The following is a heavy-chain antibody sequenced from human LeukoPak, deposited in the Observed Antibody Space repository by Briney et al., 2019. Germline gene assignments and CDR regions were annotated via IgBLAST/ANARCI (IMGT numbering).Heavy chain of an antibody. CDR2: ISWNSGSI. CDR3: AKDMAAAGSPSAFDP. CDR1: GFTFDDYA. V-gene: IGHV3-9*01. Sequence: GGSLRLSCAASGFTFDDYAMHWVRQAPGKGLEWVSGISWNSGSIGYADSVKGRFTISRDNAKNSLYLQMNSLGAEDTALYYCAKDMAAAGSPSAFDPWGQGTLVTVSS. J-gene: IGHJ5*02. D-gene: IGHD6-13*01.